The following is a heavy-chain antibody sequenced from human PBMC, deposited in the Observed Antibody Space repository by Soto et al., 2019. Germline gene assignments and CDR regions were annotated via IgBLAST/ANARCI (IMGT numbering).Heavy chain of an antibody. D-gene: IGHD3-10*01. CDR2: IHHTGRT. CDR3: ASLPMVRGVIGWFDP. Sequence: QLQLQESGSGLVKPSQTLSLTCAVSGGSINSDGYSWSWIRQSPGKGLQWIGYIHHTGRTYYSPSLYNRVSXSXXXSXXQFSLQLTSVTAADTAVYYCASLPMVRGVIGWFDPWGQGTLVTVSS. CDR1: GGSINSDGYS. J-gene: IGHJ5*02. V-gene: IGHV4-30-2*06.